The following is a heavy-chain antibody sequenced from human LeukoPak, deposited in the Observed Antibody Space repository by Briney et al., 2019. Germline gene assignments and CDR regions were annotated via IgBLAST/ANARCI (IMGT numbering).Heavy chain of an antibody. D-gene: IGHD3-10*01. J-gene: IGHJ4*02. Sequence: PSETLSLTCTVSGGSISSSSYYWGWIRQPPGKGLEWIGSIYYSWSTYYNPSLKSRVTISVDTSKNQFSLKLSSVTAADTAVYYCARDHAWGGFDYWGQGTLVTVSS. CDR3: ARDHAWGGFDY. CDR2: IYYSWST. V-gene: IGHV4-39*07. CDR1: GGSISSSSYY.